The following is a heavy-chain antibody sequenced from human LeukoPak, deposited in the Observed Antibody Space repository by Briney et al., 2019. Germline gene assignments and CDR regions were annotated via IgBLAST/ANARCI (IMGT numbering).Heavy chain of an antibody. D-gene: IGHD3-10*01. CDR2: ISSSSSYI. CDR3: ARDGYYGSGSYSYYYGMDV. Sequence: AGGSLRLSCAASGFTFSSYSMNWVRQAPGKGLEWVSSISSSSSYIYYADSVKGRFTISRDNAKNSLYLQMNSLRAEDTAVYYCARDGYYGSGSYSYYYGMDVWGKGTTVTVSS. V-gene: IGHV3-21*01. J-gene: IGHJ6*04. CDR1: GFTFSSYS.